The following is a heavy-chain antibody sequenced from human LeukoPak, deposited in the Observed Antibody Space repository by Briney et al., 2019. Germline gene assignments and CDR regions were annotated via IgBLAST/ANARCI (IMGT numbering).Heavy chain of an antibody. CDR1: DGSISNYY. CDR2: IYYSGST. J-gene: IGHJ4*02. CDR3: ARIYNSSQWLAPGDY. D-gene: IGHD6-19*01. Sequence: PSETLSLTRSVSDGSISNYYCSWIRQPPGKGLEWIGYIYYSGSTTYNPSLKSRVTMSVDTSKNQFSLKLRSVTAADTALYYCARIYNSSQWLAPGDYWGQRTLVTVSS. V-gene: IGHV4-59*01.